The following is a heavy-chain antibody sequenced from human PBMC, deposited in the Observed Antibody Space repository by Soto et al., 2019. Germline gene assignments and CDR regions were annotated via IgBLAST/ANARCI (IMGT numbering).Heavy chain of an antibody. D-gene: IGHD5-18*01. J-gene: IGHJ5*02. V-gene: IGHV1-46*03. Sequence: ASVNVSCKASGYTFTSYGISWVRQAPGQGLEWMGIINPSGGSTSYAQKFQGRVTMTRDTSTGTVYMELSSLRSEDTAVYYCARVYPSDTRYGYVGNNWFDPWGQGTLVTVSS. CDR1: GYTFTSYG. CDR3: ARVYPSDTRYGYVGNNWFDP. CDR2: INPSGGST.